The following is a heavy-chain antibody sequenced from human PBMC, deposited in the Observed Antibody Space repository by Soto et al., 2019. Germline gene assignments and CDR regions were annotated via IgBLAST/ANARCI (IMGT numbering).Heavy chain of an antibody. D-gene: IGHD4-4*01. CDR3: ARHSYSKYDIYYYGMDV. J-gene: IGHJ6*02. V-gene: IGHV5-10-1*01. CDR1: GYSFTSYW. CDR2: IDPSDSYT. Sequence: PWESLKISCKGSGYSFTSYWISWVRQMPGKGLEWMGRIDPSDSYTNYSPSFQGHVTISADKSISTAYLQWSSLKASDTAMYYCARHSYSKYDIYYYGMDVWGQGTTVTVPS.